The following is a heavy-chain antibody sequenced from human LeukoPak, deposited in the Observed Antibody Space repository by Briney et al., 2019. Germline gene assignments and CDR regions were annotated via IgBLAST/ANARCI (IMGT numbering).Heavy chain of an antibody. CDR1: GFTFNNYG. J-gene: IGHJ4*02. D-gene: IGHD4-11*01. CDR2: IWYDGSNK. V-gene: IGHV3-33*01. Sequence: GGSLRLSCAASGFTFNNYGMHWVRQAPDRGLEWVAVIWYDGSNKYYADSVKGRFTISRDNSENTLYLQMNSLRAEDTAVYYCARTNERYSNYNLFDYWGQGTLVTVSS. CDR3: ARTNERYSNYNLFDY.